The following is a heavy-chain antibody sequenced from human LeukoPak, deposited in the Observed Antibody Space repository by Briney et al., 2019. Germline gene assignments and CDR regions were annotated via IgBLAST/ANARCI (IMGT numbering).Heavy chain of an antibody. D-gene: IGHD6-13*01. CDR1: GFTFSNYN. Sequence: GSLRLSCAASGFTFSNYNMHWVRQAPGKGLEGVAVMSYDGSNKYYVDSVKGRFTISRDNSKNTLYLQMNSLRAEDTAVYYCAKDRSSSWALDYWGQGTLVTVSS. CDR3: AKDRSSSWALDY. J-gene: IGHJ4*02. V-gene: IGHV3-30*18. CDR2: MSYDGSNK.